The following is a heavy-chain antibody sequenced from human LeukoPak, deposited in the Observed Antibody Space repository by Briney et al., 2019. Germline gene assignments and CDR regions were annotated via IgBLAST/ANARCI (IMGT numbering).Heavy chain of an antibody. V-gene: IGHV3-7*01. J-gene: IGHJ4*02. CDR2: INQDGSEK. D-gene: IGHD4-17*01. Sequence: PGGSLRLSCAASGFTFSSYWMSWVRQAPGKGLEWLANINQDGSEKDYVYSVKCRFTISRDNAKNSLYLQMNSLRAEDTAVYYCARVLTVTNAPIDYWGQGTLVTVSS. CDR3: ARVLTVTNAPIDY. CDR1: GFTFSSYW.